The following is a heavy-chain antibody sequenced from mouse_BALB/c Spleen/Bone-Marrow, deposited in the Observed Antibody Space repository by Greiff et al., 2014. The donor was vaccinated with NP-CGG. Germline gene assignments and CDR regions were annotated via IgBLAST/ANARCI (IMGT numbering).Heavy chain of an antibody. Sequence: EVQLQQSGAELVKPGASVKLSCTASGFNVKDTYIHWVKQRPEQGLEWIGRIDPANGNTKYDPKFQGKATITAGTSSNTAYLQLSSLTSEDTAVYYCASYVYGYYFDYWGQGTTLTVSS. D-gene: IGHD2-2*01. CDR1: GFNVKDTY. J-gene: IGHJ2*01. CDR2: IDPANGNT. CDR3: ASYVYGYYFDY. V-gene: IGHV14-3*02.